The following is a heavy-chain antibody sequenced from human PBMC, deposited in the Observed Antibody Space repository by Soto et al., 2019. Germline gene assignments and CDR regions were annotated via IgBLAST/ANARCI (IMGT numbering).Heavy chain of an antibody. D-gene: IGHD3-22*01. CDR3: ASIYYSGGYYYGNYWFET. CDR2: IYYSGGT. Sequence: PQHPVQCLEWICYIYYSGGTYYKPSLKSRVTVSVDTSKNQFSRELSSVTAADMAVYYCASIYYSGGYYYGNYWFETWGQVNLFIVS. J-gene: IGHJ5*02. V-gene: IGHV4-31*02.